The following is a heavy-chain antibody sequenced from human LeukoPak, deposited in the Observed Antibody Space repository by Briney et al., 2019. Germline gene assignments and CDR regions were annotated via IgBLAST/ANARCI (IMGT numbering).Heavy chain of an antibody. CDR2: ISASGGST. Sequence: PGGSLRLSCAASEFTFSSYAMQWVRQAPGKGLEWVSGISASGGSTWYADSVRGRFTISRDNSKNTLYLQTNSLRAEDTAVYYCAKYVSAKGPPYALDVWGQGTTVTVSS. J-gene: IGHJ6*02. CDR1: EFTFSSYA. V-gene: IGHV3-23*01. D-gene: IGHD2/OR15-2a*01. CDR3: AKYVSAKGPPYALDV.